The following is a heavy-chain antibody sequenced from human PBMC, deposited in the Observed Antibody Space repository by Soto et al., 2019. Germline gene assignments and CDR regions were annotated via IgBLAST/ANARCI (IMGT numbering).Heavy chain of an antibody. D-gene: IGHD5-12*01. CDR1: GFTFSSYA. V-gene: IGHV3-30-3*01. J-gene: IGHJ4*02. CDR3: ARVAVEMATIHVFDY. CDR2: ISYDGSNK. Sequence: QVQLVESGGGVVQPGRSLRLSCAASGFTFSSYAMHWVRQAPGKGLEWVAVISYDGSNKYYADSVKGRFTISRDNSKNTLYLQMNSLRPEDTAVYYCARVAVEMATIHVFDYWGQGTLVTFSS.